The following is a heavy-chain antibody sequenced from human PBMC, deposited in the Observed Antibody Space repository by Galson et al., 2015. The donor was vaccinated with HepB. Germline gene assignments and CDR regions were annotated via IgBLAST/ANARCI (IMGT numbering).Heavy chain of an antibody. J-gene: IGHJ4*02. CDR3: ARLYCSGGSCYFDY. Sequence: SLRLSCAASGFTFSSYAMHWVRQAPGTGLAYVSAINTNGGSTNYASSVKGRFTISRDNSKNTLYLQMGSLRAEDMAVYYCARLYCSGGSCYFDYWGQGTLVTVPS. CDR1: GFTFSSYA. CDR2: INTNGGST. D-gene: IGHD2-15*01. V-gene: IGHV3-64*01.